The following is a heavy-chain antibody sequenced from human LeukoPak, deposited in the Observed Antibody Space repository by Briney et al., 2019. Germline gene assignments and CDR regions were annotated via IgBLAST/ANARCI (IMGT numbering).Heavy chain of an antibody. Sequence: PGGSLRLSCAASGFTFSSYAMSWVRQAPGKGLEWVSAISGSGGSTYYADSVKGRLTISRDNSKNTLYLQMNSLRAEDTAVYYCAKVAYYDILTGYMYYFDYWGQGTLVTVSS. J-gene: IGHJ4*02. D-gene: IGHD3-9*01. CDR2: ISGSGGST. CDR1: GFTFSSYA. V-gene: IGHV3-23*01. CDR3: AKVAYYDILTGYMYYFDY.